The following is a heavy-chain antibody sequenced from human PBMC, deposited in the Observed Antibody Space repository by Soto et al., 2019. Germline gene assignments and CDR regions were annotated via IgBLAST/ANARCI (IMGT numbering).Heavy chain of an antibody. D-gene: IGHD6-13*01. V-gene: IGHV3-49*04. CDR2: IRSKAYGGTT. Sequence: PGGSLRLSCTASGFTFGDYAMSWVRQAPGKGLEWGGFIRSKAYGGTTEYAASVKGRCTISRDDSKSIAYLQMNSLKTEETAVYYCTRGSSSWSSDRFDPWGQGTLVTVSS. J-gene: IGHJ5*02. CDR3: TRGSSSWSSDRFDP. CDR1: GFTFGDYA.